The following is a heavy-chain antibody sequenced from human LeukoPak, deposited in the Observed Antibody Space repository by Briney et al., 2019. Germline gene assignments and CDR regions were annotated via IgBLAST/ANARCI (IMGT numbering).Heavy chain of an antibody. J-gene: IGHJ4*02. CDR3: ARLEDGYQIDY. D-gene: IGHD5-24*01. Sequence: SETLSLTCTVSGGSISSSSYYWGWIRQPPGKGLEWIGSIFYSGTTFYNPSLKSRVTISVDTYKNQFSLKLNSVTAADTAVYYCARLEDGYQIDYWGQGTLVTVSS. V-gene: IGHV4-39*07. CDR2: IFYSGTT. CDR1: GGSISSSSYY.